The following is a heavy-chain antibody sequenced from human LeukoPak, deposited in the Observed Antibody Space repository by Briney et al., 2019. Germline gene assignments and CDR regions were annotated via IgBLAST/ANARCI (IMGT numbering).Heavy chain of an antibody. D-gene: IGHD2-2*01. V-gene: IGHV1-2*02. J-gene: IGHJ3*02. CDR1: GYTFTGYY. CDR2: INPNSGGT. CDR3: AREAVPAAIRAFDI. Sequence: GASVKVSCKASGYTFTGYYMHWVRQAPGQGLEWMGWINPNSGGTNYAQKFQGRVTMTRDTSISTAYMELSRPRSDDTAVYYCAREAVPAAIRAFDIWGQGTMVTVSS.